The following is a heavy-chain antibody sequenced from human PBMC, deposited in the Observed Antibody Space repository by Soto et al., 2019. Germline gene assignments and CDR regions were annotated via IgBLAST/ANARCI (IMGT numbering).Heavy chain of an antibody. CDR3: AKDRIRFFRGAAFDI. D-gene: IGHD3-3*01. J-gene: IGHJ3*02. CDR2: ISGSGGST. CDR1: GFTFSSYA. V-gene: IGHV3-23*01. Sequence: PGGSLRLSCAASGFTFSSYAMSWVRQAPGRGLEWVSAISGSGGSTYYADSVKGRFTISRDNSKNTLYLQMNSLRAEDTAVYYCAKDRIRFFRGAAFDIWGQGTMVTVSS.